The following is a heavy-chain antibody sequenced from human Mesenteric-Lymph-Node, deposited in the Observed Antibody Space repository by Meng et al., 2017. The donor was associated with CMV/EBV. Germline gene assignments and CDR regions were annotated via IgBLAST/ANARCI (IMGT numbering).Heavy chain of an antibody. CDR2: ISGSGGDT. CDR1: GLTFTTYA. J-gene: IGHJ6*02. V-gene: IGHV3-23*01. CDR3: TRRAEYYYYGMDV. Sequence: GESLKISCAASGLTFTTYAMSWVRQAPGKGLEWVSAISGSGGDTNHADSVRGRFTISRDDSKNTAYLQMNSLKTEDTAVYYCTRRAEYYYYGMDVWGQGTTVTVSS.